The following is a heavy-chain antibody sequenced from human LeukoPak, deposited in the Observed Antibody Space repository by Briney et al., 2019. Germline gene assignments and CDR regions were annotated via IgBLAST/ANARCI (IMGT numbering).Heavy chain of an antibody. CDR2: ISTNGETT. V-gene: IGHV3-64D*06. CDR3: VKDLSGTWSFDY. D-gene: IGHD1-26*01. J-gene: IGHJ4*02. CDR1: GFPFNTHF. Sequence: GGSLRLSCSASGFPFNTHFMHWVRQTPGKALEYVSTISTNGETTFYADSVTGRFTVSRDNSQNTLYLQMSSLRPDDTAVYYCVKDLSGTWSFDYWGQGTLVTVSS.